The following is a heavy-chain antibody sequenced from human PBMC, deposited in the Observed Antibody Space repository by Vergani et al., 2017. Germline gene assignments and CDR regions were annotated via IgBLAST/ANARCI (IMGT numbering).Heavy chain of an antibody. J-gene: IGHJ5*02. V-gene: IGHV1-46*01. CDR1: GYTFTSYY. D-gene: IGHD3-22*01. CDR2: INPSGGST. CDR3: ARTVYYYDSSGYYYLFDP. Sequence: QVPLVQSGAEVKKPGASVKVSCKASGYTFTSYYMHWVRQAPGQGLEWMGIINPSGGSTSYAQKFQGRVTMTRDTSTSTVYMELSSLRSEDTAVYYCARTVYYYDSSGYYYLFDPWGQGTLVTVSS.